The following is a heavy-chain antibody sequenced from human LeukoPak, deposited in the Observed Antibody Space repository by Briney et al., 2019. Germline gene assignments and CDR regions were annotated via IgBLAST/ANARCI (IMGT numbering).Heavy chain of an antibody. Sequence: SETLCLTCTVSGGSTSGGGYYWSWIRRHPGKGLEWIGYIYYSGSTYYNPSLKSRVTRSVATSKNQLSLKLSSVTAADTAVYYCAREIVVVAARWFDPWGQGTLVTVSS. CDR3: AREIVVVAARWFDP. J-gene: IGHJ5*02. D-gene: IGHD2-15*01. CDR2: IYYSGST. V-gene: IGHV4-31*03. CDR1: GGSTSGGGYY.